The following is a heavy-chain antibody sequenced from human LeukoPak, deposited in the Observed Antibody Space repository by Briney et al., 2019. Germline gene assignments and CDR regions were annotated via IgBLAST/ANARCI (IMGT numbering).Heavy chain of an antibody. D-gene: IGHD1-26*01. CDR1: GGSISSYY. J-gene: IGHJ5*02. CDR2: IYYSGST. CDR3: AREDPGSGSYNWFDP. Sequence: ETLSLTCTVSGGSISSYYWSWIRQPPGKGLEWIGYIYYSGSTNYNPSLKSRVTISVDTSKNQFSLKLSSVTAADTAVYYCAREDPGSGSYNWFDPWGQGTLVTVSS. V-gene: IGHV4-59*01.